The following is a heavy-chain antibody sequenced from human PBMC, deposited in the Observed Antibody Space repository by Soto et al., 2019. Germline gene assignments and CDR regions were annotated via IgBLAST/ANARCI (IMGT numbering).Heavy chain of an antibody. J-gene: IGHJ5*02. CDR1: GYTFTSYG. V-gene: IGHV1-18*01. CDR2: ISAYNGNT. CDR3: ARDVTAAAANNWFDP. Sequence: GASVKVSCKASGYTFTSYGISWVRQAPGQGLEWMGRISAYNGNTNYAQKLQGRVTMTTDTSTSTAYMELRSLRSDDTAVYYCARDVTAAAANNWFDPWGQGTLVTVSS. D-gene: IGHD6-13*01.